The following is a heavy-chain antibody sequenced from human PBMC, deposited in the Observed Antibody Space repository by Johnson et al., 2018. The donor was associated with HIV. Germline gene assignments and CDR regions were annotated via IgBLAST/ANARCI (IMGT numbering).Heavy chain of an antibody. J-gene: IGHJ3*02. CDR1: GFTFSSYA. D-gene: IGHD6-13*01. CDR3: ARELGYSSSKDSFDI. V-gene: IGHV3-30*04. Sequence: QVQLVESGGGVVQPGRSLRLSCAASGFTFSSYAMHWVRQAPGKGLEWVAVISYDGSNKYSADSVKGRFPISSDNSKNTLYLQMNSLRAEDTAVYYCARELGYSSSKDSFDIWGQGTMVTVSS. CDR2: ISYDGSNK.